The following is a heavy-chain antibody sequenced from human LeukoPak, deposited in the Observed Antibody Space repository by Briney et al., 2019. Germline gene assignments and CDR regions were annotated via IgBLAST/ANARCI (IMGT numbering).Heavy chain of an antibody. J-gene: IGHJ4*02. D-gene: IGHD3-10*01. CDR2: IYYSGST. CDR3: ARQGWFGELLSPLDN. V-gene: IGHV4-39*01. Sequence: PSETLALTCTVSGGSISSSSYYWGWIRQPPGKGLEWIGSIYYSGSTYYNPSLKSRVTISVDTSKNQFSLKLSSVTAADTAVYYCARQGWFGELLSPLDNWGQGTLVTVSS. CDR1: GGSISSSSYY.